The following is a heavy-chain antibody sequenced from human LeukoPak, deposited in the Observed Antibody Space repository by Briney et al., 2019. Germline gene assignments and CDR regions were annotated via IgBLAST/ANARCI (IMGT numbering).Heavy chain of an antibody. CDR3: AKVARDWYFDL. J-gene: IGHJ2*01. Sequence: GGSLRLSCAASGFTFSSYAMTWVRQPPGKGLEWVSTISGSGGRTYYADSVKGRFTISRDNSKNTLYLQMNSLRAEDTAVYYCAKVARDWYFDLWGRGTLVTVSS. V-gene: IGHV3-23*01. CDR1: GFTFSSYA. D-gene: IGHD2-21*01. CDR2: ISGSGGRT.